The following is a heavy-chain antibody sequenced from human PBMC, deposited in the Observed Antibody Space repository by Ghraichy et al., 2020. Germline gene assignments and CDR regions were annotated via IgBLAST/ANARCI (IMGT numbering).Heavy chain of an antibody. CDR3: ARVYDILTGYYMHAFDI. CDR1: GFTFSRFW. CDR2: IKQDGSEK. Sequence: GESLNISCAASGFTFSRFWMSWIRQAPGKGLEWVANIKQDGSEKSYVDSVKGRFTISRDNAKNSLSLQMNSLRAEDTAVYYCARVYDILTGYYMHAFDIWGQGTMVTVSS. V-gene: IGHV3-7*01. D-gene: IGHD3-9*01. J-gene: IGHJ3*02.